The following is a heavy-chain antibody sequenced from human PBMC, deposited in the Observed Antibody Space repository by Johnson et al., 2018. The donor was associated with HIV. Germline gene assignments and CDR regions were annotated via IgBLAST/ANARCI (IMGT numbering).Heavy chain of an antibody. CDR2: INWNGGGT. J-gene: IGHJ3*02. Sequence: EVQLVESGGGVVRPGGSLRLSCAASGFTFDDYGMSWVRQAPGKGLEWVSGINWNGGGTGYADSVKGRFTISSDNAEHSLYLQMNSLRAEDTALYYCARELGHFIPYYYHGEAFDIWGQGTMVTVSS. CDR3: ARELGHFIPYYYHGEAFDI. CDR1: GFTFDDYG. V-gene: IGHV3-20*04. D-gene: IGHD3-10*01.